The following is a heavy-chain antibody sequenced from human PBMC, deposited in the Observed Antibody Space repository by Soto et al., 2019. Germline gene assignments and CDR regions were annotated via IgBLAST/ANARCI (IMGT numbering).Heavy chain of an antibody. D-gene: IGHD5-12*01. CDR2: ISSSSSYT. V-gene: IGHV3-11*05. Sequence: QVQLVESGGGLVKPGGSLRLSCAASGFTFSDYYMRWIRQAPGKGLEWVSYISSSSSYTNYADSVKGRFTISRDNAKNSLYLQMNSLRAEDTAVYYCARDHHRYSGYDYVDYWGQGTVVIVSS. CDR1: GFTFSDYY. CDR3: ARDHHRYSGYDYVDY. J-gene: IGHJ4*02.